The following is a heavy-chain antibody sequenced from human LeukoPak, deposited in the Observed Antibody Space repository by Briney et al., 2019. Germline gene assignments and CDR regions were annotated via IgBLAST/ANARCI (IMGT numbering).Heavy chain of an antibody. D-gene: IGHD6-13*01. Sequence: GGSLRLSCAASGFTFSTFSMIWVRQPPGKGLEWVSSIFPSGGEIHYPDSVKGRFTISIANSKNTLHLQINSLRAEDTDIYYCAKDLVSSSWYSDFDIWGQGTMVTVSS. CDR3: AKDLVSSSWYSDFDI. V-gene: IGHV3-23*01. J-gene: IGHJ3*02. CDR1: GFTFSTFS. CDR2: IFPSGGEI.